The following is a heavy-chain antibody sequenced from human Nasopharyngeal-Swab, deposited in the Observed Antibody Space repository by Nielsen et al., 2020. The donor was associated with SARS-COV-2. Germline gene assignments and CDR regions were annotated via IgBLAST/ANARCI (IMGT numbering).Heavy chain of an antibody. CDR2: ISGSGSSR. J-gene: IGHJ4*02. CDR1: GFAFRAYT. V-gene: IGHV3-21*01. CDR3: VRGDRRDY. Sequence: GESPKISCAAYGFAFRAYTMNWVRQAPGKGLEWVSSISGSGSSRYYAASLKGRFTISRDNAQNSLFLQINSLTAEDTAFYFCVRGDRRDYWGLGTLVTVSS.